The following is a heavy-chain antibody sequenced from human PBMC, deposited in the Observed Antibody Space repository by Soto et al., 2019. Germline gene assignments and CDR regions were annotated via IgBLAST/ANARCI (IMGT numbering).Heavy chain of an antibody. J-gene: IGHJ3*02. D-gene: IGHD2-2*02. CDR3: ARLVVPAAKPDAFDI. V-gene: IGHV4-4*02. CDR1: GGSISSSNW. Sequence: QVQLQESGPGLVKPSGTLSLTCTVSGGSISSSNWWSWVRQPPGKGLEWIGEIYHSGSTNYNPSLKSRVTISVDKSKNQFSLKLSSVTAADTAVYYCARLVVPAAKPDAFDIWGQGTMVTVSS. CDR2: IYHSGST.